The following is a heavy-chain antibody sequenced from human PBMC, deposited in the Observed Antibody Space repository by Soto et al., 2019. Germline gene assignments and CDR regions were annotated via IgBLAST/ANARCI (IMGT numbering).Heavy chain of an antibody. J-gene: IGHJ6*02. CDR3: ERVPGSMVAILYVFPLDGRDPLSDVYV. V-gene: IGHV3-30*04. CDR1: GFTFSYYP. CDR2: ISFDGSNK. D-gene: IGHD5-12*01. Sequence: QMQLVESGGGAVQPGGSLRLSCAASGFTFSYYPMHWVRQAPGKGLECVAVISFDGSNKYYADSVKGRFTISRDNSTNTLYLQMKCMSGEDTSVYYCERVPGSMVAILYVFPLDGRDPLSDVYVWGQGTTVTVSS.